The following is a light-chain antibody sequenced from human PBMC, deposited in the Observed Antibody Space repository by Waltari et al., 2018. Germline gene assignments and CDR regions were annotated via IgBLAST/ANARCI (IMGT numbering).Light chain of an antibody. J-gene: IGKJ1*01. CDR1: QSISKY. CDR3: QHYVTLPVT. CDR2: HAS. Sequence: EIVLTQSPGTLSLSSGERATLSCRTSQSISKYLAWYQQKPGQAPRLLIYHASSRATGSPDRFSGSGSGTDFSLTISRLEPEDFAVYYCQHYVTLPVTFGQGTKVEIK. V-gene: IGKV3-20*01.